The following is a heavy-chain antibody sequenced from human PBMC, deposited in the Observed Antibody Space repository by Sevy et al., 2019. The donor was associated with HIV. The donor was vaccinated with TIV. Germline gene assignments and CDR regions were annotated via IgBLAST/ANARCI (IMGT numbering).Heavy chain of an antibody. V-gene: IGHV4-30-2*01. Sequence: SETLSLTCAVSGGSISSGGYSWSCIRPPPGKGLEWIGYIYHSGSTYYHPSLKSRVTISVDRSKNQFSLKLSSVTAAETAVYYCARGVGWEWLSPNYFDYWGQGTLVTVSS. J-gene: IGHJ4*02. CDR2: IYHSGST. CDR1: GGSISSGGYS. CDR3: ARGVGWEWLSPNYFDY. D-gene: IGHD3-3*01.